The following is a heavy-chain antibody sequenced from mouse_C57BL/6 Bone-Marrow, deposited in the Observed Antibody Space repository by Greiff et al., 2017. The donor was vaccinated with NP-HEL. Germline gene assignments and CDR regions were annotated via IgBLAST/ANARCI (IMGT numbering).Heavy chain of an antibody. Sequence: EVKVEESGGGLVQPGGSMKLSCAASGFTFSDAWMDWVRQSPEKGLEWVAQIRLKSDNYATHYAESVKGRFTISRDDSKSSVYLQMNNLRAEDTGIYYCTGDDYDAEGYYYAMDYWGQGTSVTVSS. D-gene: IGHD2-4*01. V-gene: IGHV6-3*01. J-gene: IGHJ4*01. CDR3: TGDDYDAEGYYYAMDY. CDR2: IRLKSDNYAT. CDR1: GFTFSDAW.